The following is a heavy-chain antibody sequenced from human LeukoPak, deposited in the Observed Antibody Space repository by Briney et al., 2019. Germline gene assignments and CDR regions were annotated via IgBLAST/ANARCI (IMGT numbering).Heavy chain of an antibody. J-gene: IGHJ4*02. D-gene: IGHD6-19*01. CDR3: ARGGIQVSGIDEFDY. Sequence: PGGSLRLSCAASGFTFIYYDMHWGRRGIGKGLEWVSAIGIRGDTHYSGSVKGRFTISRENAESSLYLQMNSLRAEDTAVYYCARGGIQVSGIDEFDYWGQGTLVTVSS. V-gene: IGHV3-13*01. CDR2: IGIRGDT. CDR1: GFTFIYYD.